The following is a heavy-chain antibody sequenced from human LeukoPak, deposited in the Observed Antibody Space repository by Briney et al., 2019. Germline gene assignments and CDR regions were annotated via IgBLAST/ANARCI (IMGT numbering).Heavy chain of an antibody. CDR1: GGSISSSSYY. CDR3: ARQGRLLSFDY. D-gene: IGHD3-22*01. V-gene: IGHV4-39*01. CDR2: IYYSGST. Sequence: PSETLSLTCTVSGGSISSSSYYWGWIRQPPGTGLEWIVSIYYSGSTYYNPSLKSRVTISVDTSKNQFSLKLSSVTAADTAVYYCARQGRLLSFDYWGQGTLVTVSS. J-gene: IGHJ4*02.